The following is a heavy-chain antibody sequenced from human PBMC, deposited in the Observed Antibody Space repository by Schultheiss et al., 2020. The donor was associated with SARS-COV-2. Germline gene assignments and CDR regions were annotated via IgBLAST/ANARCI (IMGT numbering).Heavy chain of an antibody. CDR3: ARDAPRYCSSTSCYFYYYYMDV. Sequence: GESLKISCAASGFTFSSYAMSWVRQAPGKGLEWVSAISGSSSSYIYYADSVKGRFTISRDNAKNSLYLQMNSLRAEDTAVYYCARDAPRYCSSTSCYFYYYYMDVWGKGTTVTVSS. CDR1: GFTFSSYA. D-gene: IGHD2-2*01. J-gene: IGHJ6*03. CDR2: ISGSSSSYI. V-gene: IGHV3-21*01.